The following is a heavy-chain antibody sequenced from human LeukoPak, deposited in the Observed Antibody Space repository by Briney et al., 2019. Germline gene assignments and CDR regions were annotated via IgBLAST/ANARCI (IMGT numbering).Heavy chain of an antibody. Sequence: PGGSLRLSCAASGFTVSSNYMSWVRQAPGKGLEWVSVIYSGGSTYYADSVKGRFTISRDNSKNTLYLQMNSLRAEDTAVYYCARGGYYDSGGYFHDAFDIWGQGTIVTVSS. J-gene: IGHJ3*02. V-gene: IGHV3-66*01. D-gene: IGHD3-22*01. CDR1: GFTVSSNY. CDR2: IYSGGST. CDR3: ARGGYYDSGGYFHDAFDI.